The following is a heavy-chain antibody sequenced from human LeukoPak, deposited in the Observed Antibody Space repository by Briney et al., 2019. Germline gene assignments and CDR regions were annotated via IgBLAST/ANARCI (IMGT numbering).Heavy chain of an antibody. J-gene: IGHJ6*02. CDR1: GFTFSSYT. D-gene: IGHD3-10*01. CDR2: ISSSSSYM. Sequence: GGSLRLSCAASGFTFSSYTMNWVRQAPGKGLEWVSSISSSSSYMYYAASLKGRFTISRDNAKNSLFLQMNSLRAEDTAVYYCARDRDGMDVWGQGTTVTVSS. CDR3: ARDRDGMDV. V-gene: IGHV3-21*01.